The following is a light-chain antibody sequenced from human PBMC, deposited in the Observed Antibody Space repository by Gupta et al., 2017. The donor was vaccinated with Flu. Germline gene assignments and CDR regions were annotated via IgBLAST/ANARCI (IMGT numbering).Light chain of an antibody. CDR1: SSDVGGYTC. J-gene: IGLJ2*01. CDR3: SSYTNPNTLVV. Sequence: QSALTQPAYVSGSPGQSITISCTGPSSDVGGYTCVSWYPQHPGKAPKLRIFEVSNRPSGVSDRFSGSKSGNTASLTIAVLQAEDEADYYCSSYTNPNTLVVFGGGTKLTVL. CDR2: EVS. V-gene: IGLV2-14*01.